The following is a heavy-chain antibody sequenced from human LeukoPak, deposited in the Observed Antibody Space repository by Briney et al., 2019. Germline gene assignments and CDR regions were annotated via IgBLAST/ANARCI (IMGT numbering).Heavy chain of an antibody. V-gene: IGHV1-24*01. D-gene: IGHD2-15*01. J-gene: IGHJ4*02. CDR3: ATRYCSGGSCYPQLDY. Sequence: ASVKVPCKVSGYTLTELSMHWVRQAPGKGLEWMGGFDPEDGETIYAQKFQGRVTMTEDTSTDTAYMELSSLRSEDTAVYYCATRYCSGGSCYPQLDYWGQGTLVTVSS. CDR1: GYTLTELS. CDR2: FDPEDGET.